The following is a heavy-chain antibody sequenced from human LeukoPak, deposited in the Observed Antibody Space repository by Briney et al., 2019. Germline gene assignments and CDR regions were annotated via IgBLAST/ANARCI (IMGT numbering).Heavy chain of an antibody. CDR2: IYYSGST. CDR3: ARRPGSYCGGDCQMGVDY. J-gene: IGHJ4*02. D-gene: IGHD2-21*01. V-gene: IGHV4-39*01. Sequence: PSETLSLTCTVSGGSISSSSYYWGWIRQPPGKGLEWIGSIYYSGSTYYNPSLKSRVTISVDTSKNQFSLKLSSVTAADTAVYYCARRPGSYCGGDCQMGVDYWGQGTLVTVSS. CDR1: GGSISSSSYY.